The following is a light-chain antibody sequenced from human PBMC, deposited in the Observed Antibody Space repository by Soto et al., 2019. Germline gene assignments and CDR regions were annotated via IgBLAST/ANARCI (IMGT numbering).Light chain of an antibody. J-gene: IGKJ1*01. CDR2: GAS. Sequence: EIVMTQSPATLAVSPGERASLSCRASQSVSSTYLAWYQQKPGQAPRLLIYGASSRATGIPDRFSGSGSGTDFTLTISRLEPEDFAVYYCQQYDGSPRTFGQGTKVDI. CDR3: QQYDGSPRT. CDR1: QSVSSTY. V-gene: IGKV3-20*01.